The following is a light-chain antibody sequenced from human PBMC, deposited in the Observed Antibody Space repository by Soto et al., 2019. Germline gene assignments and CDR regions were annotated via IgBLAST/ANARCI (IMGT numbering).Light chain of an antibody. V-gene: IGLV2-14*01. J-gene: IGLJ1*01. Sequence: QSVLTQPASVSGSPGQSITVSCTGTSTDVGGYDYVSWYQQRPGIAPKLMIYDVSNRPSGISNRFSGSKSGNTASLTISGLQAEDEADYYCCSYTSSNTFVFGTGTKLTVL. CDR3: CSYTSSNTFV. CDR1: STDVGGYDY. CDR2: DVS.